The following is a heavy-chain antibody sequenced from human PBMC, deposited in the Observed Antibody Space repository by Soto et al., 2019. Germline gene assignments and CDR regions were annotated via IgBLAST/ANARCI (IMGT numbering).Heavy chain of an antibody. D-gene: IGHD1-1*01. CDR1: GFTFDDYA. J-gene: IGHJ6*03. CDR2: VHWNSNII. V-gene: IGHV3-9*01. CDR3: AKGVSMENDGWDYYYYYMDV. Sequence: GGSLRLSCAASGFTFDDYAMHWVRQAPGKGLEWVSGVHWNSNIIGYADSVKGRFTISRDNGKNSLYLQMDSLRAEDTALYYCAKGVSMENDGWDYYYYYMDVWGKGTTVTVSS.